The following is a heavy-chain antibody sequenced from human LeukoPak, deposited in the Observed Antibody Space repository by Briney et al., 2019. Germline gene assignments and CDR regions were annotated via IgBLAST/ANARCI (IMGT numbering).Heavy chain of an antibody. CDR2: ISAYNGNT. CDR1: GYTFTNFG. D-gene: IGHD4-17*01. CDR3: ARDRDYGDYNTQDLFVY. V-gene: IGHV1-18*01. J-gene: IGHJ4*02. Sequence: ASVKVSCKASGYTFTNFGISWVRQAPGQGLEWMGLISAYNGNTSYAQRLQGRVTMTTDTSTSTAYMELRSLRSDDTAVYYCARDRDYGDYNTQDLFVYWGQGTLVTVSS.